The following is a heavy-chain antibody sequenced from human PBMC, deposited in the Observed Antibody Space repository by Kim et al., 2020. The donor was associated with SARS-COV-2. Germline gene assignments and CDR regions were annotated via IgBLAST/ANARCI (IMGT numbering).Heavy chain of an antibody. D-gene: IGHD3-22*01. J-gene: IGHJ4*02. V-gene: IGHV1-69*13. Sequence: SVKVSCKASGGTFSSYAISWVRQAPGQGLEWMGGIIPIFGTANYAQKFQGRVTITADESTSTAYMELSSLRSEDTAVYYCASRGYDSSGYYKYGYFDYWGQGTLVTVSS. CDR2: IIPIFGTA. CDR1: GGTFSSYA. CDR3: ASRGYDSSGYYKYGYFDY.